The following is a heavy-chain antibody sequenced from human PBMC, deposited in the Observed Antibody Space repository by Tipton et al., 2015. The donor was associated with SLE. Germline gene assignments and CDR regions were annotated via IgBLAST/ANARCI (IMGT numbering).Heavy chain of an antibody. J-gene: IGHJ3*02. D-gene: IGHD3-10*01. Sequence: SLRLSCAASGFTFTDYSMHWVRQAPGKGLEWVAVISYDGSNNFYADSVKGRFTISRDNAKNSLYLQMNSLRPEDTAMYYCAKDIYGSGPRNAFDIWGQGTMVTVSS. V-gene: IGHV3-30*04. CDR1: GFTFTDYS. CDR2: ISYDGSNN. CDR3: AKDIYGSGPRNAFDI.